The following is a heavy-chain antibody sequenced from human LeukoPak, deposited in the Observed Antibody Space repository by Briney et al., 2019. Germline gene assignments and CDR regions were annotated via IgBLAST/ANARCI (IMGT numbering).Heavy chain of an antibody. Sequence: GGSLRLSCVASGFNFHNNWMAWVRQAPGKGPELVAHINHDGRHTGYVDSVKGRFTISRDNAKSSLYLQLNSLRAEDTAMYYCAKYLSRAFDCWGQGSLITVSS. CDR3: AKYLSRAFDC. CDR1: GFNFHNNW. J-gene: IGHJ4*02. V-gene: IGHV3-7*01. CDR2: INHDGRHT. D-gene: IGHD2/OR15-2a*01.